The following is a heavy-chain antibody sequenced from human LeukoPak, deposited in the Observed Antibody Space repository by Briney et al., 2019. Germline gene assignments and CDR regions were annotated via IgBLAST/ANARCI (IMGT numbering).Heavy chain of an antibody. Sequence: GGSLRLSCAASGFTFDDYAMHWVRQAPGKGLEWVSGISWHGGSIGYADSVKGRFTISRDNAKNSVYLQMNSLRVEDTAFYYCTKGAGYDDSGAYAGEDYWGQGTLVTVSS. CDR3: TKGAGYDDSGAYAGEDY. CDR2: ISWHGGSI. CDR1: GFTFDDYA. V-gene: IGHV3-9*01. J-gene: IGHJ4*02. D-gene: IGHD3-16*01.